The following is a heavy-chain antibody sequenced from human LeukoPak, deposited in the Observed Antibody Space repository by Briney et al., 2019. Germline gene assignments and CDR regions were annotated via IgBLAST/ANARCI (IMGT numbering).Heavy chain of an antibody. CDR3: AGTYYDILTGYYEAY. Sequence: GGSLRLSRAASGFTFSTYSMNWVRQAPGKGLEWVSSISSSSSYIYYADSVKGRFTISRDNAKNSLYLQMNSLRAEDTAVYYCAGTYYDILTGYYEAYWGQGTLVTVSS. V-gene: IGHV3-21*01. CDR1: GFTFSTYS. D-gene: IGHD3-9*01. J-gene: IGHJ4*02. CDR2: ISSSSSYI.